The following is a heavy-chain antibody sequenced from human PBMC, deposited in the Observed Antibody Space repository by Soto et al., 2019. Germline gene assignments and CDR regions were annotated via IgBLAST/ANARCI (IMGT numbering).Heavy chain of an antibody. J-gene: IGHJ2*01. CDR1: GVSISSYY. V-gene: IGHV4-59*01. D-gene: IGHD1-26*01. CDR2: INYGGIT. Sequence: PSETLSLTCTVSGVSISSYYWSWIRQPPGKGLEWIGNINYGGITNYNPSLKSRVTISVDTSKNQFSLKLSSVTAADTAVYYCARDRENWYFDLWGRDTLVTVSS. CDR3: ARDRENWYFDL.